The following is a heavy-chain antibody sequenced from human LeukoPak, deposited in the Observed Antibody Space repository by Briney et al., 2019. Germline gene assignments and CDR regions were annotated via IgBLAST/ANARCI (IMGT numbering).Heavy chain of an antibody. D-gene: IGHD1-1*01. J-gene: IGHJ4*02. CDR3: ARWRGRQSEFDY. V-gene: IGHV3-7*01. CDR1: GFTFSSYG. CDR2: IKEDESDE. Sequence: PGGSLRLSCEASGFTFSSYGMSWVRQAPGKGLEWVAHIKEDESDEYYVDSVRGRFTASRDNAKNSVNLQMNSLRVEDTAVYYCARWRGRQSEFDYWGQGTLVTVSS.